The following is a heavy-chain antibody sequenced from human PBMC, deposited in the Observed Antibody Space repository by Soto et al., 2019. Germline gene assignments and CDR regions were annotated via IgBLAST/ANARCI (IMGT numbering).Heavy chain of an antibody. CDR2: VNPINGNT. V-gene: IGHV1-2*02. CDR1: GYSFSEFR. Sequence: QVQLVQSGAEVKKPGASVKVSCKTSGYSFSEFRMHWVRQAPGQGLEWMGWVNPINGNTNYAQDFQGRVTMTRDASTKTVYMELSSLASDYKSTVYCARENLHFGYWGQGTLITVSS. J-gene: IGHJ4*02. CDR3: ARENLHFGY.